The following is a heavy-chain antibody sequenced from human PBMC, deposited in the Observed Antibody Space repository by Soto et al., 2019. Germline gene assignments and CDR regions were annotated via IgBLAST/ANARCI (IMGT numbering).Heavy chain of an antibody. Sequence: SETLSLTCTVSGGSISSSSYYWGWIRQPPGKGLEWIGSIYYSGSTYYNPSLKSRVTISVDTSKNQFSLKLSSVTAADTAVYYCARTVPHNWFDPWGQGTLVTVSS. V-gene: IGHV4-39*01. CDR3: ARTVPHNWFDP. J-gene: IGHJ5*02. CDR2: IYYSGST. D-gene: IGHD1-1*01. CDR1: GGSISSSSYY.